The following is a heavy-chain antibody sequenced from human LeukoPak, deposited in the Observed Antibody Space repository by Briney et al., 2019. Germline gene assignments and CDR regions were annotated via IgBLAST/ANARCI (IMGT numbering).Heavy chain of an antibody. D-gene: IGHD2-15*01. CDR3: ARGEIVVVAAYYYYGMDV. CDR2: ISAYNGNT. J-gene: IGHJ6*02. Sequence: AASVKASCKASGYTFTSYGISWVRQAPGQGLEWMGWISAYNGNTNYAQKLQGRVTMTTDTSTSTAYMELRSLRSDDTAVYYCARGEIVVVAAYYYYGMDVWGQGTTVTVSS. CDR1: GYTFTSYG. V-gene: IGHV1-18*01.